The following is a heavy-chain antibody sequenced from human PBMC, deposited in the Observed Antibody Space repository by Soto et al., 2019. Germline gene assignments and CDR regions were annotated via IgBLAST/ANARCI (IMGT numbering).Heavy chain of an antibody. CDR1: GYTFTSYG. V-gene: IGHV1-18*01. Sequence: QVQLVQSGAEVKKPGASVKVSCKASGYTFTSYGISWVRQAPGQGLEWMGWISAYNGNTNYAQKLQGRVTMTTDTSTNTAYMELRSLRSDDTAVYYCARVRIYCSSTSCLPPYYYYGMDVWGQGTTVTVSS. D-gene: IGHD2-2*01. CDR2: ISAYNGNT. CDR3: ARVRIYCSSTSCLPPYYYYGMDV. J-gene: IGHJ6*02.